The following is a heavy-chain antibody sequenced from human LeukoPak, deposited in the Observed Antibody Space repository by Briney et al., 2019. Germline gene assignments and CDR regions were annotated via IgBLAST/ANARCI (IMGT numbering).Heavy chain of an antibody. J-gene: IGHJ4*02. CDR3: AVQPSVKRGGSGTKFDY. CDR2: IYYNGIT. Sequence: SETLSLTCSVSGGFITTSIHYWAWIRQPPGKGLEWIASIYYNGITYYNASLESRVTISVYTSRNLFSLSLSSVRAADTSVYFWAVQPSVKRGGSGTKFDYWGQGILVSVSS. CDR1: GGFITTSIHY. V-gene: IGHV4-39*01. D-gene: IGHD5-12*01.